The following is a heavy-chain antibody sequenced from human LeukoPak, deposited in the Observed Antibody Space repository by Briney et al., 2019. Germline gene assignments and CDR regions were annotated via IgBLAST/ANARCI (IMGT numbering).Heavy chain of an antibody. CDR3: ARVFDSASQAYFYYMDV. V-gene: IGHV4-34*01. Sequence: ASETLSLTCAVYGGSFSGYYWSWIRQPPGKGLEWIGEINHSGSTNYNPSLKSRVTISVDTSKNQFSLKLSSVTAADTAVYYCARVFDSASQAYFYYMDVWGKGTTVTISS. J-gene: IGHJ6*03. CDR1: GGSFSGYY. D-gene: IGHD3-10*01. CDR2: INHSGST.